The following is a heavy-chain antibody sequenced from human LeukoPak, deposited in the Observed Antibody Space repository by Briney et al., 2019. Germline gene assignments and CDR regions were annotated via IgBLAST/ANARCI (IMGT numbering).Heavy chain of an antibody. CDR2: ISGTTSGT. D-gene: IGHD1-14*01. CDR1: GFTFSTCA. CDR3: AKVRTYSYHGLDV. J-gene: IGHJ6*02. V-gene: IGHV3-23*01. Sequence: PGGSLRLSCAASGFTFSTCAMSWVRQAPGKGLEWVSGISGTTSGTYYADSVKGRFTISRDNSKNTLFLQVNSLRAEDTAVYYCAKVRTYSYHGLDVWGQGTTVTVSS.